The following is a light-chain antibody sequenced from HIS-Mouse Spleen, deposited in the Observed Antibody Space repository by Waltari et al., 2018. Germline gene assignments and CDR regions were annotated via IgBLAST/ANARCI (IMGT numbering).Light chain of an antibody. Sequence: QSALTQPPSASGSPGQSVTIPCTGTSSAVGGSNFASWYTQHPGKAPKLMIYEVSQRPSGVPDRFSGSKSGNTASLTVSGLQAEDEADYYCSSYAGSNIVVFGGGTKLTVL. CDR2: EVS. J-gene: IGLJ2*01. V-gene: IGLV2-8*01. CDR1: SSAVGGSNF. CDR3: SSYAGSNIVV.